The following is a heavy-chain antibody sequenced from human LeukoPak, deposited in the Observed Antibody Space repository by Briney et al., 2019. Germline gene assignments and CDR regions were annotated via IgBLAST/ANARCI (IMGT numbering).Heavy chain of an antibody. CDR2: ISSSSSTI. Sequence: GGSLRLSCAASGFTFSSYSMNWVRQAPGKGLEWVSYISSSSSTIYYADSVKGRFTISRDNSKNTLYLQMNSLRAEDTAVYYCARSDSNWYPFEYWGQGTLVTVSS. V-gene: IGHV3-48*01. CDR3: ARSDSNWYPFEY. CDR1: GFTFSSYS. J-gene: IGHJ4*02. D-gene: IGHD6-13*01.